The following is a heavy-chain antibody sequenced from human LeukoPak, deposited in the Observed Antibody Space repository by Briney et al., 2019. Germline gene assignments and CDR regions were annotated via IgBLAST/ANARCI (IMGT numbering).Heavy chain of an antibody. Sequence: ETLSLTCTVSGGSISSSSYYWGWIRQPPGKGLEWIGSIYYSGSTYYNPSLKSRVTISVDTSKNQFSLKLSSVTAADTAVYYCARAPITMIVDDAFDIWGQGTMVTVSS. CDR2: IYYSGST. J-gene: IGHJ3*02. CDR3: ARAPITMIVDDAFDI. D-gene: IGHD3-22*01. V-gene: IGHV4-39*07. CDR1: GGSISSSSYY.